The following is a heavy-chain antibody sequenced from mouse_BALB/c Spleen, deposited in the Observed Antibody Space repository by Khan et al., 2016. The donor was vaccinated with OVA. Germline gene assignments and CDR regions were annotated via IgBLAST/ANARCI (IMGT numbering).Heavy chain of an antibody. V-gene: IGHV1S135*01. Sequence: VQLQQSGPELMKPGASVKISCKASGYSFTTYSLHWVIQSPGESLEWIGYVDPFSGCTTYNQKFKGKATLTVDKSSTTAYMQLSNLTSEDSAVYVCTRHGYVAWFTYWGQGTLVTVSA. D-gene: IGHD2-2*01. CDR2: VDPFSGCT. J-gene: IGHJ3*01. CDR3: TRHGYVAWFTY. CDR1: GYSFTTYS.